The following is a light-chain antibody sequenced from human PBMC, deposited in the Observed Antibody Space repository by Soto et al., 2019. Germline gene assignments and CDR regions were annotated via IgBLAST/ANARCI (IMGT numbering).Light chain of an antibody. CDR3: QQYNSYSIT. CDR1: QSISSW. CDR2: KAS. Sequence: DIQMTQSPSTLSASVGDRVTITCRASQSISSWLAWYQQKPGKAPKLLVYKASSLESGVPSMFSGSGSGTEFPLTISSLQPDDFATYYCQQYNSYSITIGQGTRREIK. J-gene: IGKJ5*01. V-gene: IGKV1-5*03.